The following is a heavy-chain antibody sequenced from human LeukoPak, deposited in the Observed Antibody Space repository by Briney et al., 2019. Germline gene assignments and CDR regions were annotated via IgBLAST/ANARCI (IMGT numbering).Heavy chain of an antibody. D-gene: IGHD6-19*01. CDR3: ARDQFYSSGWYYYYYYGMDV. J-gene: IGHJ6*02. V-gene: IGHV3-30-3*01. CDR1: EFTFSSYA. CDR2: ISYDGSNK. Sequence: GGSLRLSCAASEFTFSSYAMHWVRQAPGKGLEWVAVISYDGSNKYYADSVKGRFTISRDNSKNTLYLQMNSLRAEDTAVYYCARDQFYSSGWYYYYYYGMDVWGQGTTVTVSS.